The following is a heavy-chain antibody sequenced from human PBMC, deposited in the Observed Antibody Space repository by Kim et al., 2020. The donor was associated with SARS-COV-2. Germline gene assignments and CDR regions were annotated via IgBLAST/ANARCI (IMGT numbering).Heavy chain of an antibody. CDR2: IYYSGST. D-gene: IGHD4-17*01. V-gene: IGHV4-30-4*01. CDR3: ARIYYGDYSFDP. CDR1: GGSISSGDYY. Sequence: SETLSLTCTVSGGSISSGDYYWSWIRQPPGKGLEWIGYIYYSGSTYYNPSLKSRVTISVDTSKNQFSLKLSSVTAADTAVYYCARIYYGDYSFDPWGQGTLVTVSS. J-gene: IGHJ5*02.